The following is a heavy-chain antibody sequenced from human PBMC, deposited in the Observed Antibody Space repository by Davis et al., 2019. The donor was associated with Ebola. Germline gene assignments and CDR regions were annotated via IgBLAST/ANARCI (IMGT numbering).Heavy chain of an antibody. V-gene: IGHV3-33*08. D-gene: IGHD1-20*01. CDR2: IGSDGINT. CDR3: ARVYNWGFDF. CDR1: GFTFGSYS. J-gene: IGHJ4*02. Sequence: GESLKISCAASGFTFGSYSMSWVRQAPGKGLEWVAVIGSDGINTVYADSVKGRFTISRDSAKDSLYLHMDSLRDDDTAVYYCARVYNWGFDFWGQGTLVTVSS.